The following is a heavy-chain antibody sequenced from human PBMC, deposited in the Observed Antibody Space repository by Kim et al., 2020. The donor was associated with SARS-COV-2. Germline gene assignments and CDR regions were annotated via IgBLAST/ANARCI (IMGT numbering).Heavy chain of an antibody. Sequence: GGSLRLSCAASGFTFSSYAMHWVRQAPGKGLEWVAVISYDGSNKYYADSVKGRFTISRDNSKNTLYLQMNSLRAEDTAVYYCARDGHYYDSSGSNYFDIWGEETMVTVSS. V-gene: IGHV3-30-3*01. CDR1: GFTFSSYA. D-gene: IGHD3-22*01. CDR2: ISYDGSNK. J-gene: IGHJ3*02. CDR3: ARDGHYYDSSGSNYFDI.